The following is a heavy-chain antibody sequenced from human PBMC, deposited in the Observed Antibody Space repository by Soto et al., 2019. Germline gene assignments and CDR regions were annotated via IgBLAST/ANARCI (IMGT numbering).Heavy chain of an antibody. V-gene: IGHV1-18*01. CDR2: ISAYNGNT. D-gene: IGHD6-13*01. Sequence: ASVKVSCKASGGTFSTYTITWVRQAPGQGLEWMGWISAYNGNTNYAQKLQGRVTMTTDTSTGTAYMELRSLRSDDTAVYHCARDWAAAGPFDYWGQGTLVTVSS. CDR1: GGTFSTYT. CDR3: ARDWAAAGPFDY. J-gene: IGHJ4*02.